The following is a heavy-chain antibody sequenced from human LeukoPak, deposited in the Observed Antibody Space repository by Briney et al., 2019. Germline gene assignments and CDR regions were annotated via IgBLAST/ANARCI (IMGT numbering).Heavy chain of an antibody. D-gene: IGHD3-22*01. Sequence: SETLSLTCTVSGGSISSYYWSWIRQPPGKGLEWIGSIYYTGSTYYNPSLKSRVTISVDTSKNQFSLKLSSVTAADTAVYYCARGQNFPDYYDSSGYVDYWGQGTLVTVSS. CDR3: ARGQNFPDYYDSSGYVDY. CDR2: IYYTGST. V-gene: IGHV4-59*12. J-gene: IGHJ4*02. CDR1: GGSISSYY.